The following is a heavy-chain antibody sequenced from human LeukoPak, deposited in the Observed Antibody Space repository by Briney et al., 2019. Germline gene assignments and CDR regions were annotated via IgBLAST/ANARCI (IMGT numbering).Heavy chain of an antibody. CDR3: ARDLVTVTKGFDT. CDR1: DDSFSSHY. V-gene: IGHV4-59*11. Sequence: SETLSLTCAVSDDSFSSHYWTWIRQPPGKGLEWIGYISYIGSTNYNPSLKSRVTISIDTSKNQFSLKLTSVTAADTAVYYCARDLVTVTKGFDTWGQGTMVSVSS. D-gene: IGHD4-17*01. J-gene: IGHJ3*02. CDR2: ISYIGST.